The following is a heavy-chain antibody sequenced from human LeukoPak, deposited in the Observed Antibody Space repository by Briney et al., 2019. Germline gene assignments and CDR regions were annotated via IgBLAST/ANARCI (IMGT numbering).Heavy chain of an antibody. CDR3: ARAAHLWPYYFDY. V-gene: IGHV4-38-2*02. D-gene: IGHD3-10*01. Sequence: SETLSLTCTVSGYSISSAYSWGLIRQPPGKGLAWIGHIYHRGSTYYNPSLKSRVTISVDTSKNQFSLKLNSVTAADTAVYYCARAAHLWPYYFDYWGQGTLVTVSS. CDR2: IYHRGST. CDR1: GYSISSAYS. J-gene: IGHJ4*02.